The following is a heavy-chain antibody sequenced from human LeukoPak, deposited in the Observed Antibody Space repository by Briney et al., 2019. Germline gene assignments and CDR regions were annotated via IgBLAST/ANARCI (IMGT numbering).Heavy chain of an antibody. CDR1: GGTFGSYA. Sequence: SVKVSCKASGGTFGSYAISWVRQAPGQGLEWMGGIIPIFGTANYAQKFQGRVTITADESTSTAYMELSSLRSEDTAVYYCARGVLRYFEFDYWGQGTLVTVSS. D-gene: IGHD3-9*01. CDR2: IIPIFGTA. V-gene: IGHV1-69*13. J-gene: IGHJ4*02. CDR3: ARGVLRYFEFDY.